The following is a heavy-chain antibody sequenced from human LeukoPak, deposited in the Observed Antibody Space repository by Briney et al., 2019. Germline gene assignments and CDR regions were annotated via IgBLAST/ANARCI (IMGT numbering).Heavy chain of an antibody. CDR1: GFTFSSYA. Sequence: PGGSLRLSCAASGFTFSSYAMSWVRQGPGKGLEWVSAISGSGGSTYYADSVKGRFTISRDNSKNTLYLQMNSLRAGDTAVYYCAKDQLRYFDWSAPYYFDYWGQGTLVTVSS. V-gene: IGHV3-23*01. CDR3: AKDQLRYFDWSAPYYFDY. D-gene: IGHD3-9*01. CDR2: ISGSGGST. J-gene: IGHJ4*02.